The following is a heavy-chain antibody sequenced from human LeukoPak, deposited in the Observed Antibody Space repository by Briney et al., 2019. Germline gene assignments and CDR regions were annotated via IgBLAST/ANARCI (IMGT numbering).Heavy chain of an antibody. D-gene: IGHD3-10*01. J-gene: IGHJ4*02. CDR3: ARTLTQLFTDYYGSGSPGSY. V-gene: IGHV1-18*01. CDR2: ISAYNGNT. CDR1: GYTFTSYG. Sequence: ASVKVSCKASGYTFTSYGTNWVRQAPGQGLEWMGWISAYNGNTNYAQKLQGRVTMTTDTSTSTAYMELRSLRFDDTAVYYCARTLTQLFTDYYGSGSPGSYWGQGTLVTVSS.